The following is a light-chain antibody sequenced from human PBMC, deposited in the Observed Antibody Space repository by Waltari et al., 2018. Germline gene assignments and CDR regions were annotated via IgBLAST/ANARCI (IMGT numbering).Light chain of an antibody. Sequence: QAVLTQPSSLSASPGASASLTCTLRRGFNVGTYRIYWFQQKPGSPPRYLLRYRSDSDKQQGSGVPSRFSGSKDASANAGILVISGLQSEDEADYYCMTWHSSAVVFGGGTKLTVL. CDR1: RGFNVGTYR. J-gene: IGLJ2*01. CDR3: MTWHSSAVV. CDR2: YRSDSDK. V-gene: IGLV5-45*03.